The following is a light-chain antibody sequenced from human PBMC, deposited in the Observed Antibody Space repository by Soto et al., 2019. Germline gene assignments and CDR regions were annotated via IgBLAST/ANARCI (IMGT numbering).Light chain of an antibody. CDR2: GAS. CDR3: QQYNNWPLT. V-gene: IGKV3D-15*01. CDR1: QGVSSN. Sequence: EIVLTHSPATLSVCPGERATLSCRASQGVSSNLAWHQQRPGQAPRLLIYGASTRATGVPARFSGGGSGTEFTLTITSLQSEDFAVYWCQQYNNWPLTFGPGTRLEIK. J-gene: IGKJ5*01.